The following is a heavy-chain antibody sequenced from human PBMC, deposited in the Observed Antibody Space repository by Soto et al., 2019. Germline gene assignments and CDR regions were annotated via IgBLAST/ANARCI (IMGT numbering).Heavy chain of an antibody. J-gene: IGHJ5*02. CDR2: FDPEDGET. CDR3: ATVVYYYGSGSYGWFDP. Sequence: GASVKVSCKVSGYTLTELSMHWVRQAPGKGLEWMGGFDPEDGETSYAQKFQGRVTMTEDTSTDTAYMELSSLRSEDTAVYYCATVVYYYGSGSYGWFDPWGQGTLVTVSS. V-gene: IGHV1-24*01. CDR1: GYTLTELS. D-gene: IGHD3-10*01.